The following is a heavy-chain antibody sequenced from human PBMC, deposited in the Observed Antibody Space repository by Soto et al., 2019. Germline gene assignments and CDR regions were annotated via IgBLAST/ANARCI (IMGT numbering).Heavy chain of an antibody. Sequence: QVQLQESGPGLVKPSETLSLTCPVSSGSISNYYWNWIRQAPGKGLEWIGNIYYTGITNYNPSLKSRVTISVATSNNQFSLKLSSVTAADTAVYYCARDGKPSLGGMDVWGQGTTVTVSS. D-gene: IGHD3-3*02. J-gene: IGHJ6*02. CDR3: ARDGKPSLGGMDV. V-gene: IGHV4-59*01. CDR1: SGSISNYY. CDR2: IYYTGIT.